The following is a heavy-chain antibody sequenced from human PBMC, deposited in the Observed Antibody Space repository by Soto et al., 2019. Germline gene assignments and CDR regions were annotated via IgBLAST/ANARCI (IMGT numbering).Heavy chain of an antibody. CDR2: IYYSGNT. CDR1: GGSISSADYY. J-gene: IGHJ6*02. CDR3: ARASRGYSGYAPPGVMGV. D-gene: IGHD5-12*01. V-gene: IGHV4-31*03. Sequence: SETLSLTCTVSGGSISSADYYWSWIRQPPGKGLDWIGYIYYSGNTYYNPSLKSRVIVSVDTSKNQFSLKLSSVTAADTAVYYCARASRGYSGYAPPGVMGVWRQGTTGVVSS.